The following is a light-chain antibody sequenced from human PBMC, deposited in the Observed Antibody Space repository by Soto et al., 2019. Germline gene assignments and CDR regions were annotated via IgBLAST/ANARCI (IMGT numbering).Light chain of an antibody. V-gene: IGLV1-40*01. Sequence: QPVLTQPPSVSGAPGQRVTISCTGSSSNIGAGYDVHWYQQLPGTAPQLLIYANSNRPSGVPGRFSGSKSGASASLAITGLQAEDEADYYCQSYDSSLSGYVFGTGTKVTVL. CDR3: QSYDSSLSGYV. J-gene: IGLJ1*01. CDR2: ANS. CDR1: SSNIGAGYD.